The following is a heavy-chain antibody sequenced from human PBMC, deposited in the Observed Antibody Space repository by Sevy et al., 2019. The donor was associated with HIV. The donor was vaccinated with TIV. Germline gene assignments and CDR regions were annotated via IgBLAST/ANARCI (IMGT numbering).Heavy chain of an antibody. CDR3: ARCQGDGYTYPDFDY. CDR2: IYPGDSDT. D-gene: IGHD5-12*01. Sequence: GESLKISCKGSGYSFTSYWIGWVRQMPGKGLEWMGIIYPGDSDTRYSPSFQGQVTISADKSISTAYLQWSGLKASDTAMYYCARCQGDGYTYPDFDYWGQGTLVTVSS. V-gene: IGHV5-51*01. J-gene: IGHJ4*02. CDR1: GYSFTSYW.